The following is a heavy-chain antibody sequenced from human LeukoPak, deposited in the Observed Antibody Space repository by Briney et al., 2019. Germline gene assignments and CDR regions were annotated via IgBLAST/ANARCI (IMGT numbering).Heavy chain of an antibody. J-gene: IGHJ5*02. CDR3: ARVPLGRWFDP. CDR2: IYYSGST. D-gene: IGHD7-27*01. Sequence: SQTLSLTCTVSGGSISSGDYYWSWIRQPPGKGLEWIGYIYYSGSTYCNPPLKSRVTISVDTSKNQFSLKLSSVTAADTAVYYCARVPLGRWFDPWGQGTLVTVSS. V-gene: IGHV4-30-4*01. CDR1: GGSISSGDYY.